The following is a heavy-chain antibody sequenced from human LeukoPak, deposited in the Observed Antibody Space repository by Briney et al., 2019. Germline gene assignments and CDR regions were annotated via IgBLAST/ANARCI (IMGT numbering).Heavy chain of an antibody. Sequence: SETLSLTCIVSGGSISSYSWNWIRQSPGKGLEWVGYISHSGTTSYNSSLKSRVTISVDTSKNQFSLKLSSVTAADTAVYYCARESFYGDSPLGFDYWGQGTLVTVSS. CDR1: GGSISSYS. D-gene: IGHD4-17*01. CDR3: ARESFYGDSPLGFDY. CDR2: ISHSGTT. V-gene: IGHV4-59*12. J-gene: IGHJ4*02.